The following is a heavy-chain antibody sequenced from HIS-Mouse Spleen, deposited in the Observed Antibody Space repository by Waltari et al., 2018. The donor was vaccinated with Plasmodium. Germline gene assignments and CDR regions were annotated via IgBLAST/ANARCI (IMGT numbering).Heavy chain of an antibody. V-gene: IGHV4-34*01. Sequence: QVQLQQWGAGLLKPSETLSLTCAVYGGSFSRYCLSWIRQPPGQGLEWIGEINHSGSTNYNPSLKSRVTISVDTSKNQFSLKLSSVTAADTAVYYCARGEAARNWFDPWGQGTLVTVSS. CDR1: GGSFSRYC. CDR2: INHSGST. D-gene: IGHD6-6*01. CDR3: ARGEAARNWFDP. J-gene: IGHJ5*02.